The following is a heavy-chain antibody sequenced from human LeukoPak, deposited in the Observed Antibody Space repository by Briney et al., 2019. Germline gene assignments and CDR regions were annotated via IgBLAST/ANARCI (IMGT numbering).Heavy chain of an antibody. J-gene: IGHJ6*02. CDR2: ISGSGGST. CDR3: TKPGDYYGSGSYYQRNYYYYYGMYV. CDR1: GFTFSSYA. V-gene: IGHV3-23*01. D-gene: IGHD3-10*01. Sequence: PGGSLRLSCAASGFTFSSYAMSWVRQAPGKGLEWVSAISGSGGSTYYADSVKGRFTISRDNSKNTLYLQMNSLRAEDTAVYYWTKPGDYYGSGSYYQRNYYYYYGMYVWGQGTTVTVSS.